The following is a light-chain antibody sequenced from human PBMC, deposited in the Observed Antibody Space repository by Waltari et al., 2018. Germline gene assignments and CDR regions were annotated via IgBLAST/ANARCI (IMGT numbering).Light chain of an antibody. J-gene: IGKJ1*01. CDR2: GAS. V-gene: IGKV3-20*01. Sequence: EIVLTQSPGTLSLSPGERATISCRASQSVGRSLAWYQQRPGQASRLLMYGASSRAANIPDRFGGSGSGTDFSLTINRLEPEDFAVYYCQHYLRLPVSFGQGTKVEIK. CDR1: QSVGRS. CDR3: QHYLRLPVS.